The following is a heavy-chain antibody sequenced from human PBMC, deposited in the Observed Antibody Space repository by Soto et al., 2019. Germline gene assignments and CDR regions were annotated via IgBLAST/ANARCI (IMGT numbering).Heavy chain of an antibody. CDR3: ARGQYSSSLLDWFDP. J-gene: IGHJ5*02. Sequence: VASVKVSCKASGYTFTSYAMHWVRQAPGQRLEWMGWTNAGNGNTKYSQKFQGRVTITRDTSASTAYMELSSLRSEDTAVYYCARGQYSSSLLDWFDPWGQGTLVTVSS. D-gene: IGHD6-6*01. V-gene: IGHV1-3*01. CDR1: GYTFTSYA. CDR2: TNAGNGNT.